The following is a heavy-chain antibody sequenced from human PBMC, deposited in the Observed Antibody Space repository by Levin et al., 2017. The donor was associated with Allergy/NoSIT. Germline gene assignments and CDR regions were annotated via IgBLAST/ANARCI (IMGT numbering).Heavy chain of an antibody. CDR3: ARRDQRRGGVDY. V-gene: IGHV4-59*01. D-gene: IGHD3-10*01. J-gene: IGHJ4*02. CDR1: GGSISSYY. CDR2: IYYSGST. Sequence: SQTLSLTCTVSGGSISSYYWSWIRQPPGKGLEWIGYIYYSGSTNYNPSLKSRVTISVDTSKNQLSLKLSSLTAADTAVYYCARRDQRRGGVDYWGQGTLVTVSS.